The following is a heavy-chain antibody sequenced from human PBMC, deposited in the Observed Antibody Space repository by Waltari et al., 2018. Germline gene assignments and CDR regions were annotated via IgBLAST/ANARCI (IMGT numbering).Heavy chain of an antibody. J-gene: IGHJ4*02. Sequence: EVHLVESGGALVRPGGSLRLACAGSGFTFSDYGMNWLRQAPGGGLEWSAYITSSSGYTDYADSAKGRFTSSRDNAKNSMFLHLDSLRVEDTAIYYCARGTGGTNWQIDYWGQGTLVTVSS. CDR1: GFTFSDYG. CDR2: ITSSSGYT. D-gene: IGHD7-27*01. CDR3: ARGTGGTNWQIDY. V-gene: IGHV3-48*04.